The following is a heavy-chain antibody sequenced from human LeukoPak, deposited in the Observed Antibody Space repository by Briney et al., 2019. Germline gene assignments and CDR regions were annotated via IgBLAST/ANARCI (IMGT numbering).Heavy chain of an antibody. CDR3: AKRGVVIRVFLVGFHKEAYYFDS. Sequence: GGSLRLSCAVSGITLSNYGTSWVRQAPGKGLEWVAGLSGSGGGTNYADSVQGRFTISRDNPKNTLYLQMNSLRAEDTAVYFCAKRGVVIRVFLVGFHKEAYYFDSWGQGALVTVSS. D-gene: IGHD3-10*01. CDR1: GITLSNYG. CDR2: LSGSGGGT. J-gene: IGHJ4*02. V-gene: IGHV3-23*01.